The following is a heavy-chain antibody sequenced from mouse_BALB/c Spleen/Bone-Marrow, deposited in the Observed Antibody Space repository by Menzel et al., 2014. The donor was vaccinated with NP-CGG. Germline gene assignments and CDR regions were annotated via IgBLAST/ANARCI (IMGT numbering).Heavy chain of an antibody. Sequence: VPVQQSGAALVKPGASVNLSCTASGFNIKDTSMHWVKQRPEQGPEWIGWIDPANGHAKYDPNFQDKATITAATSSNTSFLHLTSQTSDDTAVDYCTSGDPLYAKDYWGQGTSVTVSS. CDR2: IDPANGHA. J-gene: IGHJ4*01. CDR1: GFNIKDTS. CDR3: TSGDPLYAKDY. V-gene: IGHV14-3*02.